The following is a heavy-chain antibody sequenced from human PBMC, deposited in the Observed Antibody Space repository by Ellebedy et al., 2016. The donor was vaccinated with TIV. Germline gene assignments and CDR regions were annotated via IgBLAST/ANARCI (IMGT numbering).Heavy chain of an antibody. J-gene: IGHJ5*02. D-gene: IGHD3-10*01. CDR3: ARNDPYYYGSSNWFDP. CDR2: TYYRSKWYN. CDR1: GDSVPSNSAA. V-gene: IGHV6-1*01. Sequence: SQTLSLTCAISGDSVPSNSAAWNWIRQSPSRGLEWLGRTYYRSKWYNDYAVSVKSRITINPDTSKNQFSLQLNSVTPEDTAVYYCARNDPYYYGSSNWFDPWGQGTLVTVSS.